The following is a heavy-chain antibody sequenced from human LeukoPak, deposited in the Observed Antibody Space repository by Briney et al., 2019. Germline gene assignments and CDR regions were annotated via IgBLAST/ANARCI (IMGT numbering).Heavy chain of an antibody. Sequence: GGSLRLSCAASGFTFSSYAMSWVRQAPVKGLEWVSAISGSGGSTYYADSVKGRFTISRDNSKNTLYLQMNSLRAEDTAVYYCAKSFKVVHYFDYWGQGTLVTVSS. CDR2: ISGSGGST. V-gene: IGHV3-23*01. D-gene: IGHD2-15*01. J-gene: IGHJ4*02. CDR3: AKSFKVVHYFDY. CDR1: GFTFSSYA.